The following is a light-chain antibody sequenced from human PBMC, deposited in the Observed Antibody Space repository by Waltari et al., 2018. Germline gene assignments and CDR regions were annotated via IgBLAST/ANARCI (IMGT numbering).Light chain of an antibody. CDR2: SDN. CDR1: SSNIASSP. Sequence: QSVLTQPPSASGTPGQRVTISCSGSSSNIASSPIHWYQQLPGTAPTLLMYSDNRVPSGGPDRFYSCKAGTSASQAISGRQSEDEADDDCAAWDDSLNLWVFGGGTELPVL. CDR3: AAWDDSLNLWV. V-gene: IGLV1-44*01. J-gene: IGLJ3*02.